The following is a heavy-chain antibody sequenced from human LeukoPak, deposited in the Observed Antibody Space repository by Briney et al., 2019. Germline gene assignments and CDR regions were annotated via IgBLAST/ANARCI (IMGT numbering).Heavy chain of an antibody. D-gene: IGHD3-22*01. V-gene: IGHV1-69*13. CDR3: ARAAWEGYYDSPGIY. CDR1: GGTFSSYA. Sequence: ASVKVSCKASGGTFSSYAISWVRQAPGQGLEWMGGIIPIFGTANYAQKFQGRVTITADESTSTAYMELSSLRSEDTAVYYCARAAWEGYYDSPGIYWGQGTLVTVSS. J-gene: IGHJ4*02. CDR2: IIPIFGTA.